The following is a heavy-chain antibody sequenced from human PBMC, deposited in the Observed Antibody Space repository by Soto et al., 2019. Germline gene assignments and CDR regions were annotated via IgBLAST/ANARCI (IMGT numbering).Heavy chain of an antibody. V-gene: IGHV2-26*01. D-gene: IGHD3-22*01. Sequence: QVTLKESGPVLVKPTETLTLTCTVSGFSLRDIAMGVRWIRQPPGKALEWLTHIFSDNEKSYITSLKNRIVISKSTTKCQVVLTLTHIDTGDTATYYCARIRRTYYNNRGYDREKWFGSGGHGILVTVSS. CDR3: ARIRRTYYNNRGYDREKWFGS. CDR2: IFSDNEK. J-gene: IGHJ5*01. CDR1: GFSLRDIAMG.